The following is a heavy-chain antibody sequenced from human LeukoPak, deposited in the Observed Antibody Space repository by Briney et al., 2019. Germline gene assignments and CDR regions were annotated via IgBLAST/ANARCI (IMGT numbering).Heavy chain of an antibody. CDR2: IYYSGST. CDR3: ARGVREKNRGFLLYYYYYYMDV. CDR1: GDSISSYY. D-gene: IGHD3-10*01. Sequence: SETLSLTCTVSGDSISSYYWSWIRQPPGKGLGWIGYIYYSGSTNYNPSLKSRVTISVDTSKNQFSLNLSSVTAADTAVYYCARGVREKNRGFLLYYYYYYMDVWGKGTTVAISS. J-gene: IGHJ6*03. V-gene: IGHV4-59*01.